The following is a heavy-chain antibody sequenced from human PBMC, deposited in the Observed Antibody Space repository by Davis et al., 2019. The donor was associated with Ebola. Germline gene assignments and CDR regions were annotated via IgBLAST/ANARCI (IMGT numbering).Heavy chain of an antibody. D-gene: IGHD2-2*01. J-gene: IGHJ6*02. CDR1: GYTFTSYG. V-gene: IGHV1-18*01. Sequence: ASVKVSCKASGYTFTSYGISWVRQAPGQGLEWMGWISAYNGNTNYAQKFQGWVTMTRDTSISTAYMELSRLRSDDTAVYYCARRRGVVPAALSLVYYYGMDVWGQGTTVTVSS. CDR3: ARRRGVVPAALSLVYYYGMDV. CDR2: ISAYNGNT.